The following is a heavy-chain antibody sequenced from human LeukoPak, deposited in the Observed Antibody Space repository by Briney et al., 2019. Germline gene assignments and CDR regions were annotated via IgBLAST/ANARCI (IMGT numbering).Heavy chain of an antibody. CDR3: ARGFRNGPFDC. CDR1: GFTFDDYG. D-gene: IGHD2-8*01. J-gene: IGHJ4*02. CDR2: INRNGGST. Sequence: GRSLRLSCAASGFTFDDYGMSWVRHPPGKGLEWVSGINRNGGSTDYADSVKGRFTISRDNAKNSHFLQMNSLRVEDTALYYCARGFRNGPFDCWGQGTLVTVSS. V-gene: IGHV3-20*04.